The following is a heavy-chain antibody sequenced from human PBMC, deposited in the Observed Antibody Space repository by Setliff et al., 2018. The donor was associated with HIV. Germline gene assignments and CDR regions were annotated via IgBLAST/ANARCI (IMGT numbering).Heavy chain of an antibody. CDR2: INNSGTT. D-gene: IGHD6-13*01. CDR1: GFTVSSNF. CDR3: ARDRQIAAAGRSNYYYGMDG. J-gene: IGHJ6*02. Sequence: PGGSLRLSCAASGFTVSSNFMTWVRQAPGKGLEWVSVINNSGTTKYADSVKGRFTVSRDNSKNTVFLQMNSLRADDTAVYYCARDRQIAAAGRSNYYYGMDGWGQGTTVTVSS. V-gene: IGHV3-53*01.